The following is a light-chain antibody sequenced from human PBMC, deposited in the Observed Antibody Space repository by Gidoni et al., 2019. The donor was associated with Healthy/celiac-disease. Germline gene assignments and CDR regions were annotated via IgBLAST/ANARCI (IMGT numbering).Light chain of an antibody. V-gene: IGKV3-20*01. Sequence: EIVLTPSPGTLSLSPGERATLSCRASQSVSSSYLAWYQQKPGQAPRRLIYGASSMATGIPDRFSGSGSGTDFTLTISRLEPEDFAVYYCQQYGSSPPYTFGQGTKLEIK. CDR1: QSVSSSY. CDR3: QQYGSSPPYT. J-gene: IGKJ2*01. CDR2: GAS.